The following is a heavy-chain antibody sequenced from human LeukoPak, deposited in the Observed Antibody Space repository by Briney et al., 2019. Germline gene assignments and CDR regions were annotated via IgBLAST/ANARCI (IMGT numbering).Heavy chain of an antibody. CDR2: ISYDGSNK. J-gene: IGHJ4*02. V-gene: IGHV3-30-3*01. CDR1: GFTFSSYA. CDR3: ARDRGSSSWYSRGYFDY. Sequence: PGGSLRLSCAASGFTFSSYAMHWVRQAPGKGLEWVAVISYDGSNKYYADSVKGRFTISRDNSKNTLYLQMNSLRAEDTAVYYCARDRGSSSWYSRGYFDYWGQGTLVTVSS. D-gene: IGHD6-13*01.